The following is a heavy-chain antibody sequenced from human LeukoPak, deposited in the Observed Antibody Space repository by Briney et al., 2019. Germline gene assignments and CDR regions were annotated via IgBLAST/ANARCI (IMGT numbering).Heavy chain of an antibody. D-gene: IGHD6-19*01. J-gene: IGHJ5*02. Sequence: NSSETLSLTCAVYGGSFSGYYYSWIRQPPGEGLEWIGEINHSGDTNYNPSLKSRVTLSVDTSKNQFSLKLSSVTAADTAVYYCARDQGRGWNWFDPWGQGTLVTVSS. CDR1: GGSFSGYY. V-gene: IGHV4-34*01. CDR2: INHSGDT. CDR3: ARDQGRGWNWFDP.